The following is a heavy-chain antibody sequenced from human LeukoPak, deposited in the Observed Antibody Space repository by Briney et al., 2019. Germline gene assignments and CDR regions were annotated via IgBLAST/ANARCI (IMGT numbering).Heavy chain of an antibody. J-gene: IGHJ4*02. V-gene: IGHV4-4*07. CDR2: IYTSGST. CDR1: GCSISSYY. CDR3: ARDGDLGIFDY. D-gene: IGHD3-16*01. Sequence: SGTLSLTCTVSGCSISSYYWSWIRQPAGKGLEWIGRIYTSGSTNYNPSLKSRVTMSVDTSKNQFSLKLSSVTAADTAVYYCARDGDLGIFDYWGQGTLVTVSS.